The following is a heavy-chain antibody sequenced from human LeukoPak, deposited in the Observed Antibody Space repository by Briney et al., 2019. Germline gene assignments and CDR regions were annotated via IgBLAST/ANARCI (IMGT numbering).Heavy chain of an antibody. D-gene: IGHD3-10*01. Sequence: PSETLSLTCTVSGGSISSEYWQWIRQPPGKGLEWVGYIYNSGNNHYNSSLKSRVTISIDTSKNQFSLKLASVTAADTAVYYCATRGYWGQGTLVAVSS. J-gene: IGHJ4*02. CDR1: GGSISSEY. CDR3: ATRGY. V-gene: IGHV4-59*08. CDR2: IYNSGNN.